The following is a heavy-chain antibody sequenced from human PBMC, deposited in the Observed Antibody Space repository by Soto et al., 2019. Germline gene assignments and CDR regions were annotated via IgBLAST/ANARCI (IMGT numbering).Heavy chain of an antibody. CDR1: GFTFSRYE. J-gene: IGHJ3*02. CDR3: ATFTVVTPGGAFDI. V-gene: IGHV3-48*03. Sequence: PGGSLRLSCAASGFTFSRYEMNWVRQAPGKGLEWVSYISSSGSTIYYADSVKGRFTISRDNAKNSLYLQMNSLRAEDTAVYYCATFTVVTPGGAFDIWGQGTMVTVS. CDR2: ISSSGSTI. D-gene: IGHD2-15*01.